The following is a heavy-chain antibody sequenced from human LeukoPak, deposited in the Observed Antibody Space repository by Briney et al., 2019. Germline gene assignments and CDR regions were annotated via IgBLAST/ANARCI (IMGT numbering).Heavy chain of an antibody. CDR3: ARPAKKYYYDSSGYYGVEFDY. CDR1: GGTFSSYA. V-gene: IGHV1-69*04. Sequence: AVKVSCKASGGTFSSYAISRVRQGPGPGLEWRGRIIPILGIANYAQKFQGRVTITADKSTSTAYMELSSLRSEDTAVYYCARPAKKYYYDSSGYYGVEFDYWGQGTLVTVSS. CDR2: IIPILGIA. J-gene: IGHJ4*02. D-gene: IGHD3-22*01.